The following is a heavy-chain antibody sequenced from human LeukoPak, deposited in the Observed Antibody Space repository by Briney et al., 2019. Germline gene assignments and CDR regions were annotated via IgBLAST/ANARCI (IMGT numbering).Heavy chain of an antibody. CDR3: ARSIAVAAMGSDY. Sequence: GGSLRLSCAASGFTFSDYYMSWIRQAPGKGLEWVSYISSSSYTNYADSVKGRFTISRDNAKNSLYLQMNSLRAEDTAVYYCARSIAVAAMGSDYWGQGTLVTVSS. CDR1: GFTFSDYY. J-gene: IGHJ4*02. CDR2: ISSSSYT. V-gene: IGHV3-11*03. D-gene: IGHD6-19*01.